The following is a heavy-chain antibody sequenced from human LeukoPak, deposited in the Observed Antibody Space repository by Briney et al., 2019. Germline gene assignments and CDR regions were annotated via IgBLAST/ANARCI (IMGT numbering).Heavy chain of an antibody. CDR3: ARALFAGAFYGMDV. CDR1: GFTVSSND. D-gene: IGHD3-10*01. J-gene: IGHJ6*02. V-gene: IGHV3-53*01. Sequence: GGSLRLSCAASGFTVSSNDMNWVRQAPGKGLEWVSLLYSGGNTYYADSVKGRFTISRDNSKNTLYLQMNSLRAEDTAVYYCARALFAGAFYGMDVWGQGTTVTVSS. CDR2: LYSGGNT.